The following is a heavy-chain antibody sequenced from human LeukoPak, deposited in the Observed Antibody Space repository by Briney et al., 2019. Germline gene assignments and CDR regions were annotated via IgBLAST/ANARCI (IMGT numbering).Heavy chain of an antibody. CDR2: INAGNGNT. D-gene: IGHD3-9*01. J-gene: IGHJ4*02. CDR1: GYTFTSYA. CDR3: ARLTGYQHMIDY. Sequence: ASVKVSCKASGYTFTSYAMHWVRQAPGQRLEWMGWINAGNGNTKYSQKFQGRVTITRDTSASTAYMELSSLRSEDTAVYYCARLTGYQHMIDYWGQGTLVTVSS. V-gene: IGHV1-3*01.